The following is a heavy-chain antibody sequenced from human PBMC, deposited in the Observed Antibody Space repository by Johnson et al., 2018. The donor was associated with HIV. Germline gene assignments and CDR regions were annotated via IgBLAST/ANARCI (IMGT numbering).Heavy chain of an antibody. CDR2: IYSGGST. D-gene: IGHD3-10*01. CDR1: GFTVSSNY. V-gene: IGHV3-53*01. CDR3: ARDFVAFGECTAFDI. J-gene: IGHJ3*02. Sequence: VQLVESGGGVVQPGRSLRLSCVVSGFTVSSNYMSWVRQAPGKGLEWVSVIYSGGSTGYADSVKGRFTISRDNAKNSLYLQMNSLRAEDTALYYCARDFVAFGECTAFDIWGQGTMVTVSS.